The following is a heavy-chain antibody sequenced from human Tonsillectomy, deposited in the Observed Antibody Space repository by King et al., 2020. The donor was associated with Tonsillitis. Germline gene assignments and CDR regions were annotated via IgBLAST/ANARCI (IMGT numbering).Heavy chain of an antibody. J-gene: IGHJ4*02. CDR3: TRVSTMIVVVPDY. D-gene: IGHD3-22*01. Sequence: VQLVESGGGLVQPGRSLRLSCTASGFTFGDYAMSWVRQAPGKGLEWISFIRSKAFGATTEYAASLKGRFTISRDDSDSIAYLQMNSLKTEDTAVYFCTRVSTMIVVVPDYWGQGTLVTVSS. V-gene: IGHV3-49*04. CDR1: GFTFGDYA. CDR2: IRSKAFGATT.